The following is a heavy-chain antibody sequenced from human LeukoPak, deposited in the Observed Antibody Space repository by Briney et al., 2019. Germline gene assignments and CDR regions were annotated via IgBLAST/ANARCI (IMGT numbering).Heavy chain of an antibody. V-gene: IGHV3-30*18. J-gene: IGHJ6*02. CDR2: ISYDGSNK. CDR3: AKHPQKFGIDPYSGSYYFAFDGMDV. D-gene: IGHD1-26*01. Sequence: PGGSLRLSCAASGFTFSSYGMHWVRQAPGKGLEWVAVISYDGSNKYYAPSVKGRFTISRDNSKNTLYLQMNSLRAEDTAVYYCAKHPQKFGIDPYSGSYYFAFDGMDVWGQGTTVTVSS. CDR1: GFTFSSYG.